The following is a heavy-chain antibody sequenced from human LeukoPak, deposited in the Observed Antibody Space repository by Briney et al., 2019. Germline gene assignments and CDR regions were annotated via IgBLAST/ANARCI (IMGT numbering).Heavy chain of an antibody. J-gene: IGHJ4*02. CDR1: GYTFTSYG. CDR3: ARDTHVLRFLEWLAPFDY. Sequence: GASVKVSCKASGYTFTSYGISWVRQVPGQGLEWMGWISTYNGNTNYAQKLQGRVTMTTDTSTSTAYMEVRSLRSDDAAVYYCARDTHVLRFLEWLAPFDYWGQGSLVTVSS. CDR2: ISTYNGNT. V-gene: IGHV1-18*01. D-gene: IGHD3-3*01.